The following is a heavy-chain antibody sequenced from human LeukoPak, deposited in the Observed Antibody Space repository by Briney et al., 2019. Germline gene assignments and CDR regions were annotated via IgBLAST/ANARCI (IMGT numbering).Heavy chain of an antibody. J-gene: IGHJ5*02. CDR2: VNRDGSET. D-gene: IGHD3-3*01. Sequence: GGSLRLSCAASGFALSSHWMTWVRQVPGRGPEWVANVNRDGSETYYLDSVKGRFTISRDNAKNSLYLQMNSLRAEDTAVYYCARDRYYDFWSGYYGGWWFDPWGQGTLVTVSS. CDR3: ARDRYYDFWSGYYGGWWFDP. V-gene: IGHV3-7*01. CDR1: GFALSSHW.